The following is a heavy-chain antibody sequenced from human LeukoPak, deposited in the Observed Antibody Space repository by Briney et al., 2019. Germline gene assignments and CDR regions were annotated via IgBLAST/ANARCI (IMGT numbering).Heavy chain of an antibody. CDR2: IIPIFGTA. Sequence: SVKVSCKASGGTFSSYAISWVRQAPGQGLKWMGGIIPIFGTANYAQKVQGRVTITADESTSTAYMELSSLRSEDTVVYYCARGIEGSSGYSYCYYYGMDVWGQGTTVTVSS. CDR3: ARGIEGSSGYSYCYYYGMDV. J-gene: IGHJ6*02. D-gene: IGHD3-22*01. V-gene: IGHV1-69*01. CDR1: GGTFSSYA.